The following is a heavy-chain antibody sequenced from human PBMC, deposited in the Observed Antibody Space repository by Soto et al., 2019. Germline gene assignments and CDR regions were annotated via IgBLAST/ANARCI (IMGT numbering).Heavy chain of an antibody. CDR1: GGSISRGGYS. Sequence: ASETLSLTCAVSGGSISRGGYSWILIRQPPGKGLEWIGYIYDSGSTYYNPSLKSRVTISVDRSKNQFSLKLSSVTAADTAVYYCARGALRWSTSWDFDYWGQGTLVTVSS. D-gene: IGHD4-17*01. J-gene: IGHJ4*02. V-gene: IGHV4-30-2*01. CDR2: IYDSGST. CDR3: ARGALRWSTSWDFDY.